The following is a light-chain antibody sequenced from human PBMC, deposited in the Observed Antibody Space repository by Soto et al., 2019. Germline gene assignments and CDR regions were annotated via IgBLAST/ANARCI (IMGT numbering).Light chain of an antibody. Sequence: QSALTQPASVPGSPGQSITLSCTGTSSDVGGYNYVSWYQQHPGKAPKLMIYDVSNRPSGVSNRFSGSKSGNTASLTISGLQAEDEADYYCSSYTSSSTVVFGGGTKVTV. CDR3: SSYTSSSTVV. CDR1: SSDVGGYNY. CDR2: DVS. J-gene: IGLJ2*01. V-gene: IGLV2-14*01.